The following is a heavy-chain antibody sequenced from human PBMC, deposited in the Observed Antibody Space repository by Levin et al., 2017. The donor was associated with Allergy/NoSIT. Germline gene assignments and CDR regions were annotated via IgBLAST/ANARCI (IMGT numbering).Heavy chain of an antibody. CDR2: ITSSSTYI. J-gene: IGHJ6*02. V-gene: IGHV3-21*01. CDR3: ARDRSSRDYYYDYGMDV. Sequence: GGSLRLSCAASGFTFSNYGMNWVRQAPGKGLEWVSSITSSSTYIYYADSVKGRFTVSRDNAKNSLYLQMNSLEAEDTAVYYGARDRSSRDYYYDYGMDVWGQGTTVTVSS. CDR1: GFTFSNYG. D-gene: IGHD6-13*01.